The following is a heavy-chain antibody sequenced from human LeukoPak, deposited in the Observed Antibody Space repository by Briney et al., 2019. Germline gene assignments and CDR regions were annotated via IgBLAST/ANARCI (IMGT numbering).Heavy chain of an antibody. J-gene: IGHJ6*02. V-gene: IGHV1-69*01. CDR3: ARALKPNYYYYYYGMDV. D-gene: IGHD1-14*01. CDR1: GGTFSSYA. CDR2: IIPIFGTA. Sequence: SVTVSCTASGGTFSSYAISWVRQAPGQGLEWMGGIIPIFGTANYAQKFQGRVTITADESTSAAYMELSSLRSEDTAVYYCARALKPNYYYYYYGMDVWGQGTTVTVSS.